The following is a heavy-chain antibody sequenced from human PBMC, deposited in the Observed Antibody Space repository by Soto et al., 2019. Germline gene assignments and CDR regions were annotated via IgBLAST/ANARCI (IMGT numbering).Heavy chain of an antibody. V-gene: IGHV3-33*01. CDR3: ARDKGTTCLDT. CDR1: GLPFSASG. Sequence: GSLRLSCAASGLPFSASGMHWVRQAPGKGLEWVAMIWSDGSKEYYADSVKGRLTITRDNSKNMVFLQMDSLRAEDTAVYYCARDKGTTCLDTWGQGNMVTVSS. CDR2: IWSDGSKE. D-gene: IGHD1-26*01. J-gene: IGHJ5*02.